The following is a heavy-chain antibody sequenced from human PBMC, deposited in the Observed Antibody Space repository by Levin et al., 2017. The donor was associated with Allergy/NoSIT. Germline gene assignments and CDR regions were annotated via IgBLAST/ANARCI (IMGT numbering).Heavy chain of an antibody. D-gene: IGHD2-2*01. CDR2: ISHDGSEK. Sequence: GGSLRLSCAASGFTFSSFAMNWVRQVPGKGLEWVAVISHDGSEKYHTDSVMGRFIISRDNSKNMLYLQMNSLTTEDTALYYCARSRSCDSNRCYEEYNWFGPWGQGTLVTVSS. V-gene: IGHV3-30*04. CDR1: GFTFSSFA. CDR3: ARSRSCDSNRCYEEYNWFGP. J-gene: IGHJ5*02.